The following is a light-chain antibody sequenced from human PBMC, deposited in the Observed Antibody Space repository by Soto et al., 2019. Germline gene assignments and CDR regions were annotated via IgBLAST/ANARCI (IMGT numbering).Light chain of an antibody. CDR3: QTWGTGIQV. CDR2: LNSDGSH. Sequence: QSVLTQSPSASASLGASVKLTCTLSSGHSSYAIAWHQQQPDKGPRYLMKLNSDGSHSKGDGIPDRFSGSSSGAERYLIISSLQSEDEADYYCQTWGTGIQVFGGGTKLNVL. V-gene: IGLV4-69*01. J-gene: IGLJ2*01. CDR1: SGHSSYA.